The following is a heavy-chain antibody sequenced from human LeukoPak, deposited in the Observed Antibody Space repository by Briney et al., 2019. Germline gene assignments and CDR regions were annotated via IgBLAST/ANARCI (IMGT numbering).Heavy chain of an antibody. CDR3: ARDRGRKYQLQYWYFDL. CDR1: GFAFSSYW. V-gene: IGHV3-7*05. J-gene: IGHJ2*01. D-gene: IGHD2-2*01. Sequence: GGSLRLSCAASGFAFSSYWMSWVRQAPGKGLEWVANIKQDGSEEYYVDSVKGRFTISRDNAKNSLYLQMNSLRAEDTAVYYCARDRGRKYQLQYWYFDLWGRGTLVTVSS. CDR2: IKQDGSEE.